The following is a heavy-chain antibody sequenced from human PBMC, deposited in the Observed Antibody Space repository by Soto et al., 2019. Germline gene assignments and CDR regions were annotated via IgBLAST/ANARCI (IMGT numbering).Heavy chain of an antibody. CDR2: IIPILGIA. CDR1: GGTFSSYT. Sequence: QVQLVQSGAGVKKPGSSVKVSCKASGGTFSSYTISWVRQAPGQGLEWMGRIIPILGIANYAQKFQGRVTITADKSTSTAYMELSSLRSEDTAVYYCARDGDYGDYVFDYWGQGTLVTVSS. V-gene: IGHV1-69*08. CDR3: ARDGDYGDYVFDY. J-gene: IGHJ4*02. D-gene: IGHD4-17*01.